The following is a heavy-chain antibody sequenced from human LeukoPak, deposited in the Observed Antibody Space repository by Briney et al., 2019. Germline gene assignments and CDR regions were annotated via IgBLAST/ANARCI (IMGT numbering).Heavy chain of an antibody. V-gene: IGHV3-30*18. J-gene: IGHJ4*02. D-gene: IGHD3-10*01. CDR3: AKDRPMVRGLIRDFYY. CDR2: ISYDGSDK. Sequence: RGSLRLSCAASGFTFSRCGIHRVRQAPGKGLEGVAAISYDGSDKYYAESGKGRFTISRDNSKNTLYLQMNSLRAEDTAVYYCAKDRPMVRGLIRDFYYWGQGALVTVSS. CDR1: GFTFSRCG.